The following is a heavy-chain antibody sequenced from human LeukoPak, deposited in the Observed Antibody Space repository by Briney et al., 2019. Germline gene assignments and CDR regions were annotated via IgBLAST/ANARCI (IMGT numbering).Heavy chain of an antibody. D-gene: IGHD2-21*01. CDR1: GFTFDDYA. CDR3: AKEPSVGGVDY. V-gene: IGHV3-9*01. J-gene: IGHJ4*02. Sequence: GRSLRLSCAASGFTFDDYAMHWVRQAPGKGLEWVSGISWNSGSIGYADSVKGRFTISRDNAKNSLYLQMNSLRAEDTALYYCAKEPSVGGVDYWGQGTLVTVSS. CDR2: ISWNSGSI.